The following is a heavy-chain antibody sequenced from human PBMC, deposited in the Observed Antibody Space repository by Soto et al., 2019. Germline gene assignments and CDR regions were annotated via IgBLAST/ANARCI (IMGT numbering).Heavy chain of an antibody. CDR1: GGTFSSFA. CDR3: ARNVWSGYYIDAFDI. Sequence: QVQLVQSGSEVKKPGSSVKVSCKASGGTFSSFAISWVRQAPGQGREWMGGFIPGFGPENYAQKFQVRVTITADEPTSTAYMELSSLRSEDTAVYYCARNVWSGYYIDAFDIWGHGTVVTVSS. J-gene: IGHJ3*02. V-gene: IGHV1-69*12. CDR2: FIPGFGPE. D-gene: IGHD3-3*01.